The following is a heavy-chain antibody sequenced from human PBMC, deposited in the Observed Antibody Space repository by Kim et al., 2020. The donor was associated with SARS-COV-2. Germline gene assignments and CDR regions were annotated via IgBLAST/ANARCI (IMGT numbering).Heavy chain of an antibody. CDR2: ISAYNGNT. D-gene: IGHD3-10*01. Sequence: ASVKVSCKASGYTFTSYGISWVRQAPGQGLEWMGWISAYNGNTNYAQKLQVRVTMTTDTSTSTAYMELRSLRSDDTAVYYCATYYYGSGSYFSSYYYYGMDVWGQGTTVTVSS. V-gene: IGHV1-18*04. J-gene: IGHJ6*02. CDR3: ATYYYGSGSYFSSYYYYGMDV. CDR1: GYTFTSYG.